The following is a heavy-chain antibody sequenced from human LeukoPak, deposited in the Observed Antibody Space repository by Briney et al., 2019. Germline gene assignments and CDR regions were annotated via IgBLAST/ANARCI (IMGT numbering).Heavy chain of an antibody. CDR1: WLSLFTSGMC. J-gene: IGHJ6*02. V-gene: IGHV2-70*17. CDR2: LDSVDDE. Sequence: SGPALANLTQTLTLTCNLYWLSLFTSGMCVSWIRQPPGKALEWLARLDSVDDEFYSTSLQSRLSISKDTSKNQVVLTLTNMDPVDTATYYCARMIRGTSGSGNKDRENFYHMDVWGQGTTVTVSS. CDR3: ARMIRGTSGSGNKDRENFYHMDV. D-gene: IGHD3-10*01.